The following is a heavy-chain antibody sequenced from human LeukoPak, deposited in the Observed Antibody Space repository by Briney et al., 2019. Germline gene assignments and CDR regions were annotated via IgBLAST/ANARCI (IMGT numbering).Heavy chain of an antibody. CDR1: PFTFSSYG. D-gene: IGHD2-8*01. CDR3: AKDRCSNGVGCYYYYMDV. J-gene: IGHJ6*03. CDR2: IQYDGSNA. Sequence: GGSLRLSCAASPFTFSSYGMHWVRQAPGKGLEWVAYIQYDGSNAQYADSVKGRFSISRDSSKNILYLQMNSLRAEDTAVYYCAKDRCSNGVGCYYYYMDVWGKGTTVTISS. V-gene: IGHV3-30*02.